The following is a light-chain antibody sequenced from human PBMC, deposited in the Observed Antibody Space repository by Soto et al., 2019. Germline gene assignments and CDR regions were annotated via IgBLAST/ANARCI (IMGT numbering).Light chain of an antibody. CDR1: QSVSSN. J-gene: IGKJ5*01. CDR3: QQYDNWPPIT. V-gene: IGKV3-15*01. CDR2: GAS. Sequence: EIVLTQSPDTLSLSPGERATLSCRASQSVSSNLAWYQQKHGQAPRLLIYGASTRATGIPARFSGSGSGTEFTLTISSLQSEDFAVYYCQQYDNWPPITFGQGRRLEI.